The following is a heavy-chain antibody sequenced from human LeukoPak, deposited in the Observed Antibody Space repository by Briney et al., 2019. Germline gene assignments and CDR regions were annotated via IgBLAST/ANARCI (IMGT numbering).Heavy chain of an antibody. CDR2: ISYDGSNK. Sequence: GGSLRLSCAASGISVSNAWMSWVRQAPGKGLEWVAVISYDGSNKYYADSVKGRFTISRDNSKNTLYLQMNSLRAEDTAVYYCARDPDCSGGSCPLWYFDYWGQGTLVTVSS. D-gene: IGHD2-15*01. CDR3: ARDPDCSGGSCPLWYFDY. V-gene: IGHV3-30-3*01. J-gene: IGHJ4*02. CDR1: GISVSNAW.